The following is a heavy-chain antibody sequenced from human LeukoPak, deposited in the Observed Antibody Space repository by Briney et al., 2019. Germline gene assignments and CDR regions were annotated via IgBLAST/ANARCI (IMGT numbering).Heavy chain of an antibody. D-gene: IGHD1-26*01. CDR2: IRYDGSNK. Sequence: LAGGSLRLSCAASGFTFSSYGMHWVRQAPGKGLEWVAFIRYDGSNKYYADSVKGRFTISRDNSKNTLYLQMNSLRAEDTAVYYCAKVGGSYLLGLDYWGQGTLVTVSS. CDR1: GFTFSSYG. V-gene: IGHV3-30*02. CDR3: AKVGGSYLLGLDY. J-gene: IGHJ4*02.